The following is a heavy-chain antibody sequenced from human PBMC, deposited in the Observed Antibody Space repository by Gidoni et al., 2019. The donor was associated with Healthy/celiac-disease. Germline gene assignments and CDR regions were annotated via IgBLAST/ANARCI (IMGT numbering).Heavy chain of an antibody. CDR1: GFPFSSYG. D-gene: IGHD3-22*01. V-gene: IGHV3-30*18. CDR2: ISYDGSNK. Sequence: QVKLVESGGGVVQPGRSLRLSCAASGFPFSSYGMHWVRQAPGKGLELVAVISYDGSNKYYADSVKGRFTISRDNSKNTLYLQMNSLRAEDTAVYYCAKLYYYDSSGDFDYWGQGTLVTVSS. J-gene: IGHJ4*02. CDR3: AKLYYYDSSGDFDY.